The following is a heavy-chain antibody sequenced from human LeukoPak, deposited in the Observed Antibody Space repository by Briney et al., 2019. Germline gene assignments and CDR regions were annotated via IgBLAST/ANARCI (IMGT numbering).Heavy chain of an antibody. J-gene: IGHJ4*02. CDR2: MNPNDGDT. CDR3: ARGRVVVASGATLEEH. D-gene: IGHD2-2*01. V-gene: IGHV1-2*02. CDR1: GYIFTDYY. Sequence: ASVKVSCKASGYIFTDYYMHWVRQAPGQGLEWMGWMNPNDGDTHYAQKFQCRITMTRDTSYSTAYMDLNRLTSDDTAVYFCARGRVVVASGATLEEHWGLGTLVTVSS.